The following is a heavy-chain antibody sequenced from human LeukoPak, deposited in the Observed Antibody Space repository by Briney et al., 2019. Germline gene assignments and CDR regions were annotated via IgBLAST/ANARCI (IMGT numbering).Heavy chain of an antibody. CDR2: INPNSGGT. J-gene: IGHJ5*02. CDR1: GYTFTGYY. Sequence: ASVKVSCKASGYTFTGYYMHWVRQAPGQGLEWMGRINPNSGGTNYAQKFQGRVTMTRDTSISTAYMELSRLRSDDTAVYYCASDRARITMVRGVRLSWFDPWGQGTLVTVSS. CDR3: ASDRARITMVRGVRLSWFDP. D-gene: IGHD3-10*01. V-gene: IGHV1-2*06.